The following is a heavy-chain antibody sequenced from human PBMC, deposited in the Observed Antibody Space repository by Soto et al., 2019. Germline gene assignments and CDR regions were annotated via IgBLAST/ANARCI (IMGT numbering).Heavy chain of an antibody. D-gene: IGHD3-22*01. V-gene: IGHV2-5*02. Sequence: QITLKESGPTLVKPTQTLTLTCTFSGFSLSTSGVGVGWIRQPPGKALEWLALIYWDDDKRYSPSLKSRLTITKHTSNNQVVLTMTNLDPGDTAPDYCAHRRRYYDSSGYYYLDYWGQGTLVTVSS. CDR1: GFSLSTSGVG. CDR2: IYWDDDK. J-gene: IGHJ4*02. CDR3: AHRRRYYDSSGYYYLDY.